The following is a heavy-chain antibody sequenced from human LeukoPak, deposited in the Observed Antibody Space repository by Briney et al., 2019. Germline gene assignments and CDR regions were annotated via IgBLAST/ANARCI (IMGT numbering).Heavy chain of an antibody. J-gene: IGHJ4*02. V-gene: IGHV4-38-2*01. CDR3: ARHNDYYDSSGCFDY. CDR2: IYHVGST. D-gene: IGHD3-22*01. Sequence: LTXAXXGYSIXSGYYWGWTRRPPGKGLEWIGIIYHVGSTYYHPSLKSPVTLSVYTPKIHFSLNLSSVTASDTAVYYCARHNDYYDSSGCFDYWGQGTLVTVSS. CDR1: GYSIXSGYY.